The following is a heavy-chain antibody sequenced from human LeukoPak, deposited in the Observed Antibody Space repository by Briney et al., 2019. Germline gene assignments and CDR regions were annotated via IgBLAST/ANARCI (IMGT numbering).Heavy chain of an antibody. CDR2: INPNSGGT. Sequence: ASVKVSCKASGYTFTSYYMHWVRQAPGQGLEWMGRINPNSGGTNYAQKFQGRVTMTRDTSISTAYMELSRLRSDDTAVYYCARSTRSTYCSGGSCPSPTFDYWGQGTLVTVSS. J-gene: IGHJ4*02. D-gene: IGHD2-15*01. CDR3: ARSTRSTYCSGGSCPSPTFDY. CDR1: GYTFTSYY. V-gene: IGHV1-2*06.